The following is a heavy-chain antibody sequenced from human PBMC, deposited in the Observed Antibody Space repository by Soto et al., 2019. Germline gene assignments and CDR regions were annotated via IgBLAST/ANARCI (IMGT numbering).Heavy chain of an antibody. J-gene: IGHJ3*01. CDR1: GCPILSGGYS. Sequence: ASETLSLTCAVSGCPILSGGYSWSWIRQPPGKGLEWIGYIYHSGSTYYNPSLKSRVTISVDRSKNQFSLKLSSVTAADTAVYYWARLRVAPMVPGVSGAFDLWGQGKRVP. V-gene: IGHV4-30-2*01. CDR2: IYHSGST. CDR3: ARLRVAPMVPGVSGAFDL. D-gene: IGHD3-10*01.